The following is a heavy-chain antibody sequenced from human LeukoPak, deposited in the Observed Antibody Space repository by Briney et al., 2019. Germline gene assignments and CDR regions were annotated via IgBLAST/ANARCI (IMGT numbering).Heavy chain of an antibody. J-gene: IGHJ6*03. D-gene: IGHD3-3*01. CDR1: GFTFSSYN. V-gene: IGHV3-21*01. Sequence: GGSLRLSCAASGFTFSSYNMNWVRQAPGKGLEWVSSISSASTYIYYADSVKGRFTISRDNAKNSLYLQMNSLRAEDTAVYYCARDFDYYYYYMDVWGKGTTVTVSS. CDR2: ISSASTYI. CDR3: ARDFDYYYYYMDV.